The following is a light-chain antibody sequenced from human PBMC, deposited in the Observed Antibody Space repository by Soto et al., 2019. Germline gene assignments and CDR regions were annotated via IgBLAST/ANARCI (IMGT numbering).Light chain of an antibody. V-gene: IGKV3D-11*02. CDR3: QVRSHWHTAAT. Sequence: EVVLTQSPATLSLSPGERATLSCRASQSVSTYLAWYQHKPGQAPRLLIYDASIRATGTPARFSGGGSGTDFTLSIFSLAPADFAVSYCQVRSHWHTAATFGGGTKVEIK. J-gene: IGKJ4*01. CDR1: QSVSTY. CDR2: DAS.